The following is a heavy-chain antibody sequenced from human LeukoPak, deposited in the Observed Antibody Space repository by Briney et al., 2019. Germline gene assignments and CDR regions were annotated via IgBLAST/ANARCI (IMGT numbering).Heavy chain of an antibody. J-gene: IGHJ4*02. CDR1: GGSISNWY. CDR2: IYTSGST. V-gene: IGHV4-4*07. CDR3: ARHRSDGTYPLDY. Sequence: PLETLSLTCTVSGGSISNWYWGWFRQPAGKGLEWIGRIYTSGSTIYDPSLKSRVTMSVDTSTNQFSLKLTSVTAADTAVYYCARHRSDGTYPLDYWGQGALVTVSS. D-gene: IGHD1-26*01.